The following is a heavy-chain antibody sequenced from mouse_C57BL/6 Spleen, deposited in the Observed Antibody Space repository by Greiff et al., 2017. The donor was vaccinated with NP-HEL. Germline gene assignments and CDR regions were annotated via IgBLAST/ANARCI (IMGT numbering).Heavy chain of an antibody. CDR2: IDPSDSYT. CDR1: GYTFTSYW. V-gene: IGHV1-59*01. Sequence: QVQLQQPGAELVRPGTSVKLSCKASGYTFTSYWMHWVKQRPGQGLEWIGVIDPSDSYTNYNQKFKGKATLTVDTSSSTAYMQLSSLTSEDSAVYYCARLLQVNAMDYWGQGTSVTVSS. D-gene: IGHD2-1*01. CDR3: ARLLQVNAMDY. J-gene: IGHJ4*01.